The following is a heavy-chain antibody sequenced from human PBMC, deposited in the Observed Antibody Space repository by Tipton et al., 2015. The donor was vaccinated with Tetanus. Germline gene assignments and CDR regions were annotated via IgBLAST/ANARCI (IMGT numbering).Heavy chain of an antibody. Sequence: EVQLVQSGGEVKKPGESLKISCKGSGYIFTNYWIGWVRQKPGKGLEWMGIIYPGDSDTRYSPPFQGQVTIPVDKSINTAYLQWSSLKASDTSMFYCARAHCSDGVCNFDFWGQGALVTVAS. CDR2: IYPGDSDT. J-gene: IGHJ4*02. CDR1: GYIFTNYW. D-gene: IGHD2-15*01. V-gene: IGHV5-51*01. CDR3: ARAHCSDGVCNFDF.